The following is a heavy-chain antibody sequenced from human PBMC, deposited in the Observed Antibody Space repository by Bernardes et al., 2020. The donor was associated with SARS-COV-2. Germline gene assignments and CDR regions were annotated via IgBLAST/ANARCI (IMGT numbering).Heavy chain of an antibody. V-gene: IGHV3-66*01. CDR2: IYSGGST. Sequence: GGSLRLSCAASGFTVSSNYMSWVRQAPGKGLEWVSVIYSGGSTYYADSVKGGFTISRDNSKNTLYLQMNSLRAEDTAVYYCARDGMYYYGSGRLGMDVWGQGTTVTVSS. D-gene: IGHD3-10*01. J-gene: IGHJ6*02. CDR3: ARDGMYYYGSGRLGMDV. CDR1: GFTVSSNY.